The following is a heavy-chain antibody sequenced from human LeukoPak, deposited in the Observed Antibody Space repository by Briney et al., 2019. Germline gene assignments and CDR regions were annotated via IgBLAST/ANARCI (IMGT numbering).Heavy chain of an antibody. CDR1: GGSFSGYY. V-gene: IGHV4-34*01. CDR3: ARDRYDFWSGYQAADYYYYGMDV. J-gene: IGHJ6*02. CDR2: INHSGST. Sequence: SETLSLTCAVYGGSFSGYYWSWIRQPPGKGLEWIGEINHSGSTNYNPSLKSRVTISVDTSKTQFSLKLSSVTAADTAVYYCARDRYDFWSGYQAADYYYYGMDVWGQGTTVTVSS. D-gene: IGHD3-3*01.